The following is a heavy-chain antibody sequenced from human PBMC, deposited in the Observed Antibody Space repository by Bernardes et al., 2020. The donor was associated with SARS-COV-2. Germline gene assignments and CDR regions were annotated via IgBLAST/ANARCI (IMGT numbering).Heavy chain of an antibody. J-gene: IGHJ4*02. D-gene: IGHD3-3*01. CDR2: IWYDGSNK. CDR1: GFTFSSYG. V-gene: IGHV3-33*01. CDR3: ASQGARFLEWFFFDY. Sequence: GWSLRLSCAASGFTFSSYGMHWVRQAPGKGLEWVAVIWYDGSNKYYADSVKGRFTISRDNSKNTLYLQMNSLRAEDTAVYYCASQGARFLEWFFFDYWGQGTLVTVSS.